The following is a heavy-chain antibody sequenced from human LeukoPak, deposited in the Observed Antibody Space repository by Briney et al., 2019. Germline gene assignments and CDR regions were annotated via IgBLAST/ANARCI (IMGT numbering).Heavy chain of an antibody. CDR3: VRPGIVGATAFDY. J-gene: IGHJ4*02. CDR1: GGSISSSIY. Sequence: PSETLSLTCTVSGGSISSSIYWGWIRQPPGKGLEWIGSFYYTGSTYYNPSLKSRVTISVDTSKNQFSLRLSSVTAADTAFYYCVRPGIVGATAFDYWGQGTLVTVSS. CDR2: FYYTGST. V-gene: IGHV4-39*01. D-gene: IGHD1-26*01.